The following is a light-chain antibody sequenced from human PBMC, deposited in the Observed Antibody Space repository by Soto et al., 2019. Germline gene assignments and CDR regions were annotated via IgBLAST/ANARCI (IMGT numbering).Light chain of an antibody. CDR1: QSVTTF. CDR3: QQRSNWPPSIT. CDR2: DAS. J-gene: IGKJ5*01. Sequence: EIVLTQSPATLSLSPGDRATLSCRASQSVTTFLAWYQQKPGQAPRLLIYDASDRAPGIPARFSGSGSATDFTLTINNLEPEDFAVYYCQQRSNWPPSITFGQGTRLDIK. V-gene: IGKV3-11*01.